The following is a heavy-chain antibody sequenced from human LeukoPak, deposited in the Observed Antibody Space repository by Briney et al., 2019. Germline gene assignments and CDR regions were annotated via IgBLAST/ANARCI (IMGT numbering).Heavy chain of an antibody. Sequence: PSQTLSLTCAVPGYSISSGYYWGWIRQPPGKGLEWIGSIYHSRSTYYNPSLKSRLTISVDTSKNQFSLKLSSVTAADTAVYYCARKGYCSSTSCPMDDYRGQGTLVTVSS. CDR3: ARKGYCSSTSCPMDDY. CDR2: IYHSRST. CDR1: GYSISSGYY. D-gene: IGHD2-2*01. V-gene: IGHV4-38-2*01. J-gene: IGHJ4*02.